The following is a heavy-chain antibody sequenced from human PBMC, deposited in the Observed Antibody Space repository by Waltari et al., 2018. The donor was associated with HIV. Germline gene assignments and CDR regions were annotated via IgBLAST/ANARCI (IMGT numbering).Heavy chain of an antibody. V-gene: IGHV3-9*01. CDR1: GFIFEDYA. CDR3: VKDGGDGYKPGRAGDEVVNI. J-gene: IGHJ3*02. Sequence: VQVTESGGGFVEPGRSLTLSCAASGFIFEDYAMHWVWEVPGKGLEWVEGISLNGKAVACEDSVKVRLTISRDNAKTSRFLHMSSGKAEDTALYYCVKDGGDGYKPGRAGDEVVNIWGRGTMVIVSS. D-gene: IGHD5-12*01. CDR2: ISLNGKAV.